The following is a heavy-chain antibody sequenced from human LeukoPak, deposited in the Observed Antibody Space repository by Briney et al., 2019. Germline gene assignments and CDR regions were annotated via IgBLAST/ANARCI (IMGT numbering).Heavy chain of an antibody. CDR1: GGTFSSYA. CDR2: IIPIFGTA. CDR3: ARDSGSYYSNYFDY. D-gene: IGHD1-26*01. J-gene: IGHJ4*02. V-gene: IGHV1-69*13. Sequence: ASVKVSCKASGGTFSSYAISWVRQAPGQGLEWMGGIIPIFGTANYAQKFQGRVTITADESTSTAYMELSSLRSEDTAVYYCARDSGSYYSNYFDYWGQGTLVTASS.